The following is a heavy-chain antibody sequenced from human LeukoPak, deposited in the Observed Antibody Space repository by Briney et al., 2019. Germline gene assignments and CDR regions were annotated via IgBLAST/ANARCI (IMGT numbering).Heavy chain of an antibody. CDR3: ATYSSSWYWAFDI. Sequence: GASVKVSCKASGYTFTSYAMHWVRQAPGQRLEWMGWINAGNGNTKYSQNFQGRITITRDTSASTAYIYLSSLRSEDTAVYHCATYSSSWYWAFDIWGQGTMVTVSS. J-gene: IGHJ3*02. D-gene: IGHD6-13*01. V-gene: IGHV1-3*01. CDR1: GYTFTSYA. CDR2: INAGNGNT.